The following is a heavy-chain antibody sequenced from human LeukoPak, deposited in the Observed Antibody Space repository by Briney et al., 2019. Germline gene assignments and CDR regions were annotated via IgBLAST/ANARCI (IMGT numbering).Heavy chain of an antibody. CDR2: IYYSGST. CDR1: GGSISSYY. Sequence: SETLSLTCTVSGGSISSYYWSWIRQPPGKGLEGIGYIYYSGSTNYTPSLKSRVTISVATSKNQFSLKLSSVTAADPAVSYCARELLRHDILTGSYFDYWGQGTLVTVSS. D-gene: IGHD3-9*01. V-gene: IGHV4-59*01. CDR3: ARELLRHDILTGSYFDY. J-gene: IGHJ4*02.